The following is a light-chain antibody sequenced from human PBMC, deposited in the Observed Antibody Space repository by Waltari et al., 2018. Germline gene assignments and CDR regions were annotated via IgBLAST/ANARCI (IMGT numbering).Light chain of an antibody. CDR2: AAS. V-gene: IGKV1-39*01. Sequence: DIQMTQSPSSLSASVGDRVTITCQASQDISNYLNWYQQKPGKAPKLLIYAASSLQSGVPSRFSGSGSGTDFTLTISSLQSEDFAVYYCHQYNNGPPYNFGQGTKLEI. CDR1: QDISNY. J-gene: IGKJ2*01. CDR3: HQYNNGPPYN.